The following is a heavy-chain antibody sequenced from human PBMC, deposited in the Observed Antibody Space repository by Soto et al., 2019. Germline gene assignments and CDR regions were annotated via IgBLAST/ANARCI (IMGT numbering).Heavy chain of an antibody. J-gene: IGHJ3*02. CDR3: ARAQKWRQLSLNVFDI. V-gene: IGHV3-23*01. Sequence: EVQLLESGGGLVQPGGSLRLSCAASGFTFTSYAMTWVRHTPGKGLEWVSSISSGSGGSTYYADSVKGRFTISRDNSRNTLYLQMNSLRAEDTAVYYCARAQKWRQLSLNVFDIWGQGTTVTVSS. D-gene: IGHD5-18*01. CDR1: GFTFTSYA. CDR2: ISSGSGGST.